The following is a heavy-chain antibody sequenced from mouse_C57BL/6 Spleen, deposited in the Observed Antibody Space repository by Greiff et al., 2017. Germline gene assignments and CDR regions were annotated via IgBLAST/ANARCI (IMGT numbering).Heavy chain of an antibody. CDR1: GYTFTSYW. CDR3: TRGYSILYCYFEG. J-gene: IGHJ1*03. V-gene: IGHV1-5*01. D-gene: IGHD2-5*01. CDR2: IYPGNSDT. Sequence: VQLQQSGTVLARPGASVKMSCKTSGYTFTSYWMHWVKQRPGQGLEWIGAIYPGNSDTSYNQKFKGKAKLTAVTSASTAYMELSSLTNEDSAVYYGTRGYSILYCYFEGWGTGTTVTVSS.